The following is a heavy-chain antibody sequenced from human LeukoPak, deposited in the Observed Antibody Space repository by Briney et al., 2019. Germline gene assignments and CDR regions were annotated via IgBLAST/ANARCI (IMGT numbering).Heavy chain of an antibody. CDR3: AKERLGTFGALGY. V-gene: IGHV3-30*18. Sequence: GGSLRLSCAASGFTFSSYGMHWVRQAPGKGLEWVAVISYDGSNKYYADSVKGRFTISRDNSKNTLYLQMNSLRAEDTAVYYCAKERLGTFGALGYWGQGTLVTVSS. CDR1: GFTFSSYG. J-gene: IGHJ4*02. D-gene: IGHD3-3*01. CDR2: ISYDGSNK.